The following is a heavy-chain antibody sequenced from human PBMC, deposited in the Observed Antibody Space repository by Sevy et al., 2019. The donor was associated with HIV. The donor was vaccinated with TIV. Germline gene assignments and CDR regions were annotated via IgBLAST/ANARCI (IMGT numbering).Heavy chain of an antibody. Sequence: ASVKVSCKASGGTFSSYAINWVRQAPGQGLEWMGRIIPIPGIPNYAQKFQGRVTITAGKSTSTAYMELSSLRSEDTAVYYCARDASSYCTSYSCYGGWFDPWGQGTLVTVSS. D-gene: IGHD2-2*01. J-gene: IGHJ5*02. CDR3: ARDASSYCTSYSCYGGWFDP. V-gene: IGHV1-69*04. CDR2: IIPIPGIP. CDR1: GGTFSSYA.